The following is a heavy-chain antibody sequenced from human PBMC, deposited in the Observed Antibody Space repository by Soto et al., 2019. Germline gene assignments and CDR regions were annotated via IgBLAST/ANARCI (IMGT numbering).Heavy chain of an antibody. Sequence: GGSRLSCAASGFTFDDYTMHWVRQAPGKGLEWVSLISWDGGSTYYADSVKGRFTISRDNSKNSLHLQMNSLRTEDTALYYCAKDIGGEYDFWSGYFPYYGMDVWGQGTTVTVSS. CDR3: AKDIGGEYDFWSGYFPYYGMDV. CDR2: ISWDGGST. D-gene: IGHD3-3*01. CDR1: GFTFDDYT. V-gene: IGHV3-43*01. J-gene: IGHJ6*02.